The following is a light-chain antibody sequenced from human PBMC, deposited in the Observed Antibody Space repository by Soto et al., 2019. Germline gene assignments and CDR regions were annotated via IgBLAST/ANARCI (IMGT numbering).Light chain of an antibody. CDR3: SSYRSSSTPLI. CDR2: EVS. Sequence: QSALTQPASVSGSPGQSITISCTGTSSDVGGYNYVSWYQQHPGKAPKLMIYEVSNRPSGVSNRFSGSKSGNTASLTISGLQAEDEAGYYCSSYRSSSTPLIFGTGTKLTVL. V-gene: IGLV2-14*01. CDR1: SSDVGGYNY. J-gene: IGLJ1*01.